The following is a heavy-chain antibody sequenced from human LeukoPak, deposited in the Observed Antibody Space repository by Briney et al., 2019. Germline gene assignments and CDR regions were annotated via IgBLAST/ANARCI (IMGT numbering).Heavy chain of an antibody. D-gene: IGHD3-10*02. Sequence: GGSLRLSCAASGFTFSSYWMSWARQSPGKGLEWVANIKQDGSEKYYVDSVKGRFTISRDNAKNSLYLQMNSLRAEDTAVYYCARGVFFYGIDVWGQDTTVTVSS. CDR1: GFTFSSYW. CDR3: ARGVFFYGIDV. V-gene: IGHV3-7*03. CDR2: IKQDGSEK. J-gene: IGHJ6*01.